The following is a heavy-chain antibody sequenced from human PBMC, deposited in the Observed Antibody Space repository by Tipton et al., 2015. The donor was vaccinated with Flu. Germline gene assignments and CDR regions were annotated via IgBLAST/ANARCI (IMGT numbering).Heavy chain of an antibody. CDR2: IHYTGGT. Sequence: TLSLTCTVSGGSISSSRYYWGWLRQSPGKGLEWIGSIHYTGGTHHNPSLKSRVAISVDTSKNQFSLKLRSVTAADTAVYYCARGFMVIRHCDYWGQGSLVTVSS. CDR3: ARGFMVIRHCDY. J-gene: IGHJ4*02. V-gene: IGHV4-39*07. D-gene: IGHD2-21*01. CDR1: GGSISSSRYY.